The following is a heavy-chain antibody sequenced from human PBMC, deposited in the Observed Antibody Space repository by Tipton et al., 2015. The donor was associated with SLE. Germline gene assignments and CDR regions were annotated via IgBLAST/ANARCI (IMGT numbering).Heavy chain of an antibody. CDR3: AKDLLDSIAYFDY. Sequence: SLRLSCAASGFTFSSYAMSWVRQAPGKGLEWVSAISGSGGSTYYADSVKGRFTISRDNSKNTPYLQMNSLRAEDTAVYYCAKDLLDSIAYFDYWGQGTLVTVSS. CDR1: GFTFSSYA. J-gene: IGHJ4*02. CDR2: ISGSGGST. D-gene: IGHD2-15*01. V-gene: IGHV3-23*01.